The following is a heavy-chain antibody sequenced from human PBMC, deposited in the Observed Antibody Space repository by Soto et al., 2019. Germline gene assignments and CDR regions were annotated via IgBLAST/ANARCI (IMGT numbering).Heavy chain of an antibody. CDR2: IIPILNEP. J-gene: IGHJ6*01. D-gene: IGHD2-2*01. CDR3: AREAPYCTSATCPKFYDKDV. V-gene: IGHV1-69*01. Sequence: QVQLVQSGAEVKKPGSSVKVSCKASGGTFGSYAITWVRRALGQGLEWLGGIIPILNEPAYAQKFQARVVITADEITNTAYMELNSLRFDDTAVYYCAREAPYCTSATCPKFYDKDVWGQGTTVTVAS. CDR1: GGTFGSYA.